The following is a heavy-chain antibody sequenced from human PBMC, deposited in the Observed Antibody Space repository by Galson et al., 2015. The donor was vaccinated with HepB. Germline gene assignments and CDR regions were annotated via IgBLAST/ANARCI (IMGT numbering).Heavy chain of an antibody. D-gene: IGHD2-2*01. CDR1: GFNFGTFW. Sequence: SLRLSCAASGFNFGTFWLSWVRQAPGKGLEWVASVKQDGSGAYVDSVKGRFTISRDNAKNSLYLQMNSLRAEDAAVYYCARDRNSGVPAAAHWFDPWGQGTLVTVSS. J-gene: IGHJ5*02. CDR3: ARDRNSGVPAAAHWFDP. CDR2: VKQDGSGA. V-gene: IGHV3-7*01.